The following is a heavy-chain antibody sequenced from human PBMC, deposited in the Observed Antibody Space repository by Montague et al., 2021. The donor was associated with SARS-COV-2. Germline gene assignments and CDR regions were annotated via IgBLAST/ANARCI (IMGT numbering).Heavy chain of an antibody. Sequence: SLGLSCAASGFTFSNYYMNWVRQAPGKGLEWVAHIKQDGSEKYYVDSVEGRFTISRDNARNSLYLQMNSLIVEDTAFYYCATDGSGRVYDIWGQGTLVTVSS. V-gene: IGHV3-7*01. CDR2: IKQDGSEK. CDR1: GFTFSNYY. J-gene: IGHJ4*02. CDR3: ATDGSGRVYDI. D-gene: IGHD1-26*01.